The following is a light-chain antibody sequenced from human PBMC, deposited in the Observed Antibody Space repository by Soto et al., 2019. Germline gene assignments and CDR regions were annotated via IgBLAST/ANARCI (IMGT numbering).Light chain of an antibody. CDR1: SSDVGGYNY. CDR3: SSYTSRSTLV. V-gene: IGLV2-14*01. J-gene: IGLJ2*01. Sequence: QSALTQPASVSGSPGQSITISCTGTSSDVGGYNYVSWYHQHPGKAPKLMIYDVSNRPSGVSNRFSGSKSGNTASLTISGLQAEDEAEYYCSSYTSRSTLVFCGGTKLTV. CDR2: DVS.